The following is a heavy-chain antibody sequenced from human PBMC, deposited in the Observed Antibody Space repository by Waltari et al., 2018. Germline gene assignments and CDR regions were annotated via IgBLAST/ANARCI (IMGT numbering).Heavy chain of an antibody. CDR3: ARGTKRGVVVVVASMDV. Sequence: QVQLVQSGAEVKKPGASVKVSCKASGYTFTSYDINWVRQATGQGLEWMGWMNPTIGNTGYAHKFQGRVTMTRNTSISTAYMELSSLRSEDTAVYYCARGTKRGVVVVVASMDVWGQGTTVTVSS. CDR2: MNPTIGNT. D-gene: IGHD2-15*01. CDR1: GYTFTSYD. V-gene: IGHV1-8*01. J-gene: IGHJ6*02.